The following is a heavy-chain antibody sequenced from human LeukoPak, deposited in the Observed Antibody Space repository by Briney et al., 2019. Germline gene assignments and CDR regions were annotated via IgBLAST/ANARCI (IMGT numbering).Heavy chain of an antibody. D-gene: IGHD6-6*01. CDR3: ARVISIGQPPYFYYMDV. CDR2: VDPEDGET. J-gene: IGHJ6*03. Sequence: GAAVKVSCKDSGYTFTDYYMHWVDQAPGKGGEWMGLVDPEDGETIYEEKFQGRVTITADESTSTAYLDLSSLRSEDTAVYYCARVISIGQPPYFYYMDVWGKGTTVTVSS. CDR1: GYTFTDYY. V-gene: IGHV1-69-2*01.